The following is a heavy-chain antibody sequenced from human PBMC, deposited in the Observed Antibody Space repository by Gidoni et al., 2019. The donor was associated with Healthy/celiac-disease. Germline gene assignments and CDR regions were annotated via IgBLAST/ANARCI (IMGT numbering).Heavy chain of an antibody. Sequence: QVQLVQSGAEVKKPGASVKVSCKASGYTFTSYAMHWVRQAPGQRLEWMGWINAGNGNTKYSQKFQGRVTITRDTSASTAYMELSSLRSEDTAVYYCARGAPKRGTPYYFDYWGQGTLVTVSS. J-gene: IGHJ4*02. CDR1: GYTFTSYA. CDR2: INAGNGNT. V-gene: IGHV1-3*01. CDR3: ARGAPKRGTPYYFDY.